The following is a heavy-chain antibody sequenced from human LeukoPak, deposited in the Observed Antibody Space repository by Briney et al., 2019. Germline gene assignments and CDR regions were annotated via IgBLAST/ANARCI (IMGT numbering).Heavy chain of an antibody. CDR3: ARHGVTMVRGVIFYFYYYMDV. J-gene: IGHJ6*03. V-gene: IGHV4-39*01. CDR1: GGSLSSSTYY. D-gene: IGHD3-10*01. Sequence: SETLSLTCTVSGGSLSSSTYYWGWIRQSPGTGPEWIGSIYHSGSTYYNPSLKSRVTISVDTSKNQFSLKLSSATAADTAVYYCARHGVTMVRGVIFYFYYYMDVWGKGTTVTVSS. CDR2: IYHSGST.